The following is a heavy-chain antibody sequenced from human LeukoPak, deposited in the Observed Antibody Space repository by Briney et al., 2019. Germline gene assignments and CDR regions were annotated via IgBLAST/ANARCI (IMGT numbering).Heavy chain of an antibody. J-gene: IGHJ4*02. CDR3: ARDSGEVPDY. CDR2: INPNNGGT. Sequence: ASVKVSCKAPGYTFTDYYMHWVRQAPGQGLEWMGWINPNNGGTKYAQNFQGRVTMTRDTSISTAYMELDRLRFDDTAVYYCARDSGEVPDYWGQGTLVTVSS. D-gene: IGHD3-10*01. CDR1: GYTFTDYY. V-gene: IGHV1-2*02.